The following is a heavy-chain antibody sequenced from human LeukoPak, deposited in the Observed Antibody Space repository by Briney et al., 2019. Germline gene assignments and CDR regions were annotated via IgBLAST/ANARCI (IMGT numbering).Heavy chain of an antibody. D-gene: IGHD5-12*01. CDR1: GFTFSSYW. CDR3: ASGSSGYHYT. Sequence: GGSLRLSCAASGFTFSSYWMSWVRHAPGKRLECVANIKQDGSEKYYVDSVKGRFTISRVNAKNLLYLQMNSRRAEDTALYYCASGSSGYHYTGGQGTLVTVS. CDR2: IKQDGSEK. J-gene: IGHJ4*02. V-gene: IGHV3-7*01.